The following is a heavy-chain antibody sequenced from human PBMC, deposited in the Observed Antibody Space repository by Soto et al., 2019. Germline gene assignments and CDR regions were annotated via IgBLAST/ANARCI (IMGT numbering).Heavy chain of an antibody. CDR3: ARDSEYSGYESRYYFDY. CDR2: ISSSSSYI. V-gene: IGHV3-21*01. D-gene: IGHD5-12*01. Sequence: GGSLRLSCAASGFTFSSYSMNWVRQAPGKGLEWVSSISSSSSYIYYADSVKGRFTISRDNAKNSLYLQMNSLRAEDTAVYYCARDSEYSGYESRYYFDYWGQGTLVTVSS. J-gene: IGHJ4*02. CDR1: GFTFSSYS.